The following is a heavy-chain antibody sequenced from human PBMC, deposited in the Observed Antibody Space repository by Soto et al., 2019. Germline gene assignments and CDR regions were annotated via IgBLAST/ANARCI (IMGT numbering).Heavy chain of an antibody. CDR1: DNTFTHYG. CDR2: ISGYNGNT. D-gene: IGHD2-8*02. CDR3: AATGGNYFGFDV. J-gene: IGHJ6*02. V-gene: IGHV1-18*01. Sequence: QVRLVQSGSEVKKLGASVKVSCKSSDNTFTHYGINWVRQAPGQGLEWMGWISGYNGNTKYAQKFQDRVTMTADTSTRTACMEVRSLTSHDAGVYFCAATGGNYFGFDVWGQGTTGTVSS.